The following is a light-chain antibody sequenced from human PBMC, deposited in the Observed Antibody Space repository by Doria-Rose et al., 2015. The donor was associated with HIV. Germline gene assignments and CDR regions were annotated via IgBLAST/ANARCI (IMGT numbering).Light chain of an antibody. CDR3: QQYGTSRGT. CDR1: QRVKSSY. CDR2: DAS. V-gene: IGKV3-20*01. Sequence: LTQSPGTLSLSPGERATLSCRASQRVKSSYLAWYQQKPGQAPRLLIYDASTRATGIPDRFSGSGSGTDFTITISRLEHEDVAVYYCQQYGTSRGTFGQGTRLEIK. J-gene: IGKJ5*01.